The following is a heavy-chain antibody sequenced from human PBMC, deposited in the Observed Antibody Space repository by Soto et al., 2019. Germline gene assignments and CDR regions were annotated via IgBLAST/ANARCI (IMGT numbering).Heavy chain of an antibody. CDR3: ARHRGDQYGTPRYGMDV. CDR1: GYSFTSYW. D-gene: IGHD3-16*01. J-gene: IGHJ6*02. Sequence: GQSLKISCKGSGYSFTSYWIGWVRQMPGEGLEWMGIIYPGDSDTRYSPSFQGQVTISADKSISTAYLQWSSLKASDTAMYYCARHRGDQYGTPRYGMDVWGQGTTVTVSS. CDR2: IYPGDSDT. V-gene: IGHV5-51*01.